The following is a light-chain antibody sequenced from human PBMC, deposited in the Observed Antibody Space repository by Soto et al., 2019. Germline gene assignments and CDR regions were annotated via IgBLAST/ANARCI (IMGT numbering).Light chain of an antibody. CDR2: GAS. Sequence: DIVLTQSPGTLSLSPVERAALSCRASQSVSSSYLAWYQQKPGQAPRLLIYGASNRATGIADRFSGSGSGTDFTLTISRLEPEDFAVYYCQQYYDWPITFGQGTRLEIK. CDR3: QQYYDWPIT. V-gene: IGKV3-20*01. CDR1: QSVSSSY. J-gene: IGKJ5*01.